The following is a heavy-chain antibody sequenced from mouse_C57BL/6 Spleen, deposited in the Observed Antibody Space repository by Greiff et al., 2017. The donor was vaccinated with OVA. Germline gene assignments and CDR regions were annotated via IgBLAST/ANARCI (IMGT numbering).Heavy chain of an antibody. D-gene: IGHD4-1*01. J-gene: IGHJ3*01. V-gene: IGHV3-6*01. CDR1: GYSITSGYY. CDR2: IRYDGSN. Sequence: EVQLVESGPGLVKPSQSLSLTCSVTGYSITSGYYWNWIRRFPGNKLEWMGYIRYDGSNNYNPTLKNIISITRDTSKNQFFLKLNSMTTEDTATYYCARESWDGSYWGQGTLVTVSA. CDR3: ARESWDGSY.